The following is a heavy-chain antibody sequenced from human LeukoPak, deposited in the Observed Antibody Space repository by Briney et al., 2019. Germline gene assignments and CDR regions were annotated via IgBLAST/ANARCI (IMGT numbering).Heavy chain of an antibody. D-gene: IGHD6-13*01. CDR3: ASRTGAATDFFYFYYGMDV. J-gene: IGHJ6*02. CDR1: GFSFSDSY. V-gene: IGHV3-11*04. CDR2: IWSSTI. Sequence: KPGGSLRLSCAASGFSFSDSYMSWIRQAPGRGLGWVSYIWSSTIPSTDSAEGGFTLYRDNAKNTLYHQMNRVRAEDTAVYYCASRTGAATDFFYFYYGMDVWGQGTTVTVSS.